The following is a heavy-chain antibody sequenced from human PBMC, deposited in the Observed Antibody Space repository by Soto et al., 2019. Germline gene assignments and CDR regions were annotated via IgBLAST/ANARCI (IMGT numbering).Heavy chain of an antibody. D-gene: IGHD2-15*01. CDR1: GGTFSSYA. V-gene: IGHV1-69*06. CDR2: IIPTFGTA. CDR3: ARKRGYCSGGSCYPHDAFDI. Sequence: ASVKVSCKASGGTFSSYAISWVRQAPGQGLEWMGGIIPTFGTANYAQKFQGRVTITADKSTSTAYMELSSLRSEDTAVYYCARKRGYCSGGSCYPHDAFDIWGQGTMVTVSS. J-gene: IGHJ3*02.